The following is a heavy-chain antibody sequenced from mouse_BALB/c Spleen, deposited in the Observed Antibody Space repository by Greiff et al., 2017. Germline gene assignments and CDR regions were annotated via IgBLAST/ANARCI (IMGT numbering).Heavy chain of an antibody. Sequence: EVKVEESGGGLVQPGGSMKLSCVASGFTFSNYWMNWVRQSPEKGLEWVAEIRLKSNNYATHYAVSVKGRFTISRDDSKSSVYLQMNNLRAEDTGIYYCTRNYYGSSCFAYWGQGTLVTVSA. V-gene: IGHV6-6*02. D-gene: IGHD1-1*01. J-gene: IGHJ3*01. CDR2: IRLKSNNYAT. CDR1: GFTFSNYW. CDR3: TRNYYGSSCFAY.